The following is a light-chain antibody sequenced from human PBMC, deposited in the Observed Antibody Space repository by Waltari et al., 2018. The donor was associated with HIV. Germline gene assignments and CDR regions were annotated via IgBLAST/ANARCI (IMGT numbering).Light chain of an antibody. CDR2: EVT. CDR3: CSCPRSGIRYV. J-gene: IGLJ1*01. CDR1: SSNVGSDDL. Sequence: QSALPPPASVSGSPGQSITISCTGTSSNVGSDDLVSSNQQHTGEAPKLIIYEVTKRPSGVSNRFSGSKSGNTASLTISGLQAEDEADYYCCSCPRSGIRYVFGTGTKVTVL. V-gene: IGLV2-23*02.